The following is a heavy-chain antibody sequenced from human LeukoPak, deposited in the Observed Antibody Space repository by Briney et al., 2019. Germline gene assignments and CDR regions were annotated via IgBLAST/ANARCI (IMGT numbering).Heavy chain of an antibody. J-gene: IGHJ4*02. Sequence: ASVKVSCKASGYTFTGYYMHWVRQAPGQGLEWMGWINPNSGGTNYAQEFQGRVTMTRDTSISTAYMELSRLRSDDTAVYYCARERMRAIAARPFDYWGQGTLVTVSS. CDR3: ARERMRAIAARPFDY. D-gene: IGHD6-6*01. CDR2: INPNSGGT. CDR1: GYTFTGYY. V-gene: IGHV1-2*02.